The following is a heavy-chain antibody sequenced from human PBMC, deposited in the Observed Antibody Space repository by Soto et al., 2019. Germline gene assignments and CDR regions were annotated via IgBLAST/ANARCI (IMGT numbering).Heavy chain of an antibody. Sequence: PGGSLRLSCAASGFIFNHYAMSWVRQAPGKELEWVSAISGSGGSTYYADSVKGRFTISKVISKNTVYLQMNSLRAEDTAIYYCAKEGYDFWSGHYANWFDPWGQGTLVTVSS. J-gene: IGHJ5*02. CDR3: AKEGYDFWSGHYANWFDP. D-gene: IGHD3-3*01. CDR2: ISGSGGST. CDR1: GFIFNHYA. V-gene: IGHV3-23*01.